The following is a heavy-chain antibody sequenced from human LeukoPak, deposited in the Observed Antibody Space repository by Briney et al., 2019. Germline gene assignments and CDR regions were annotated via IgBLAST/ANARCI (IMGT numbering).Heavy chain of an antibody. Sequence: ASVKVSCKASGYTFTSNAMHWVRQAPGQRLDWMGWINAGNGNTRYSQKFQGRVTITRDTSASTAYMELSSLRSEDTAVYYCARGGTSTPPAVDYWGQGSLVTVSS. CDR2: INAGNGNT. CDR3: ARGGTSTPPAVDY. CDR1: GYTFTSNA. V-gene: IGHV1-3*01. D-gene: IGHD1-1*01. J-gene: IGHJ4*02.